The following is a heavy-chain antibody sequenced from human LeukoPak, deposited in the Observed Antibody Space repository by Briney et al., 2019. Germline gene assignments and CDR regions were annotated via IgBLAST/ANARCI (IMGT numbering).Heavy chain of an antibody. J-gene: IGHJ5*02. CDR1: GGSISSGDYY. CDR2: IYYSGST. CDR3: ARGLLSVRGIIVTHWFDP. V-gene: IGHV4-31*03. D-gene: IGHD3-10*01. Sequence: PSETLSLTCTVSGGSISSGDYYWTWIRQHPGKGLEWIGYIYYSGSTYYNPSLKSRVTISVDTSKNQFSLKLSFVTAADTAVYYCARGLLSVRGIIVTHWFDPWGQGTLVTVSS.